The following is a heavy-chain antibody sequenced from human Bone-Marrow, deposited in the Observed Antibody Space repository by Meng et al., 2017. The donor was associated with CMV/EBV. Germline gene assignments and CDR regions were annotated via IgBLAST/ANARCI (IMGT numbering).Heavy chain of an antibody. D-gene: IGHD4-23*01. CDR3: TRERLRWQPFPD. Sequence: GGSLRLSCRDSGLTFSTSWMTWVRQAPGKGLEWVANIKEDGSEKNYVDSVKGRFTISRDNARNSLYLQMNSLRAEDTAVYYCTRERLRWQPFPDWGPGKLVTVSS. J-gene: IGHJ4*02. CDR1: GLTFSTSW. CDR2: IKEDGSEK. V-gene: IGHV3-7*01.